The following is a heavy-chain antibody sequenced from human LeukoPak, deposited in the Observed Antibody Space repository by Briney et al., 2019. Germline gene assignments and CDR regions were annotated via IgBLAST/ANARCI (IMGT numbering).Heavy chain of an antibody. D-gene: IGHD3-22*01. Sequence: GGSLRLSCAASGFTFSSYAMSWVGQAPGKGLEWVSAISGSGGSTYYADPVKGRFTISRDNSKNTLYLQMNSLRAEDTAVYYCANKSPYYDSSKIDYWGQGTLVTVSS. CDR3: ANKSPYYDSSKIDY. CDR2: ISGSGGST. J-gene: IGHJ4*02. CDR1: GFTFSSYA. V-gene: IGHV3-23*01.